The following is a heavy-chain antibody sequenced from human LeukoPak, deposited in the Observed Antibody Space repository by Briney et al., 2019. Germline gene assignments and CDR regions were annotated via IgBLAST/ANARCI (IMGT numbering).Heavy chain of an antibody. D-gene: IGHD3-10*01. CDR2: IKTKTEGGTT. J-gene: IGHJ4*02. V-gene: IGHV3-15*01. CDR1: GFTFSDYF. CDR3: ASYGSGSHDY. Sequence: PGGSLRLSCAASGFTFSDYFMSWIRQAPGKGLEWVGRIKTKTEGGTTDYAAPVKGRFTISRDDSKNTVYLQMNSLKTEDTAVYYCASYGSGSHDYWGQGSLVTVSS.